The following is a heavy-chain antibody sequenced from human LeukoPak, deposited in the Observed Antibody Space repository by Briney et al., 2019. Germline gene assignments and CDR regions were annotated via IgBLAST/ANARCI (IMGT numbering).Heavy chain of an antibody. CDR3: AREIGITIFGFDP. D-gene: IGHD3-3*01. CDR1: GGSISNYY. Sequence: SETLSLTCTVSGGSISNYYWSWIRQSAGKGLEWIGRIYSTGSTNYNPSLKSRVTMSVDTSKNQFSLKLNSVAAADTAVYYCAREIGITIFGFDPWGQGTLVTVSS. CDR2: IYSTGST. V-gene: IGHV4-4*07. J-gene: IGHJ5*02.